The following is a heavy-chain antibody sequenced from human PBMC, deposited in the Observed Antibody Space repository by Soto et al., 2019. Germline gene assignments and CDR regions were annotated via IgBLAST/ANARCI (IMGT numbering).Heavy chain of an antibody. J-gene: IGHJ4*02. CDR3: ARADPAIVLMVYAAYYFDS. CDR2: INPNSGGT. V-gene: IGHV1-2*02. D-gene: IGHD2-8*01. Sequence: QVQLVQSGAEVKKPGASVKVSCKASGYTFTGYYMHWVRQAPGQGLEWMGRINPNSGGTNYAQKFQGRVTMTRDTSISTAYMELSRLRYDDTAVYYCARADPAIVLMVYAAYYFDSWGQGTLVTVSS. CDR1: GYTFTGYY.